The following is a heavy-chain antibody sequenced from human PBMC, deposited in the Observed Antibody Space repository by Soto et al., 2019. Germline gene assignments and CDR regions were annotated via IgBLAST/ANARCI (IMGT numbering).Heavy chain of an antibody. D-gene: IGHD1-1*01. J-gene: IGHJ4*02. CDR3: ARDSHGDWNDPVDY. CDR2: ISAYNGNT. Sequence: ASVKVSCKASGYTFISYGISWVRQAPGQGLEWMGWISAYNGNTNYAQKLQGRVTMTTDTSTSTAYMELRSLRSDDTAVYYCARDSHGDWNDPVDYWGQGTLVTVSS. CDR1: GYTFISYG. V-gene: IGHV1-18*01.